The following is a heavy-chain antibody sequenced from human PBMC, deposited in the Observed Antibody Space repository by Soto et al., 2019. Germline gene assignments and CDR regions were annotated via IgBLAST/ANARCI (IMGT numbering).Heavy chain of an antibody. V-gene: IGHV4-39*01. CDR3: ASNTIFGVFDP. D-gene: IGHD3-3*01. CDR2: IYYSGST. Sequence: QLQLQESGPGLVKPSETLSLTCTVSGGSISSSSYYWGWIRQPPGKGLEWIGSIYYSGSTYYNPSLKSRVTISVDTSKNQFSLKLSSVTAADTVVYYCASNTIFGVFDPWGQGTLVTVSS. CDR1: GGSISSSSYY. J-gene: IGHJ5*02.